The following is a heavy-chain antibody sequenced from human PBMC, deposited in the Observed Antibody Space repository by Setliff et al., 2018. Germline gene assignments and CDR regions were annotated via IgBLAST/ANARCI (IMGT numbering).Heavy chain of an antibody. CDR2: INYSGST. CDR3: AKVDIDYIMTRDNTWQYFFYMDV. Sequence: PSETLSLTCSVLGDSLSSGTQYWAWIRQPPGKGLEWIGNINYSGSTYYNPSLKSRVTMSVDASKNQVSLKVTSVTAEDTAVYYCAKVDIDYIMTRDNTWQYFFYMDVWGRGTTGTV. V-gene: IGHV4-39*01. J-gene: IGHJ6*03. CDR1: GDSLSSGTQY. D-gene: IGHD5-12*01.